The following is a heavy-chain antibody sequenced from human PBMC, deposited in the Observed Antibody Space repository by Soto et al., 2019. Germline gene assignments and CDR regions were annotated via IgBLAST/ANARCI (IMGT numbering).Heavy chain of an antibody. CDR3: ARTTVVTRVSDY. Sequence: SERLSLTCTVSGGSISSSSYYWVWIRQPPGKGLEWIGSIYYSGSTYYNPSLKSRVTISVDTSKNQFSLKLSSVTAADTAVYYCARTTVVTRVSDYWGQGTLVTVSS. J-gene: IGHJ4*02. D-gene: IGHD4-17*01. V-gene: IGHV4-39*01. CDR1: GGSISSSSYY. CDR2: IYYSGST.